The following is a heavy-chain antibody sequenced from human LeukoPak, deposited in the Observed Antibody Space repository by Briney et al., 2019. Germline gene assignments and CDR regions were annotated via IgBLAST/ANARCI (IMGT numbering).Heavy chain of an antibody. D-gene: IGHD3-10*01. CDR1: GFTFSSYE. Sequence: GGSLRLSCAASGFTFSSYEMNWVRQAPVKGLEWVSYISSSGSTIYYADSVKGRFTISRDNAKNSLYLQMNSLRAEDTAVYYCARVRGYFDGMDVWGQGTTVTVSS. J-gene: IGHJ6*02. CDR2: ISSSGSTI. CDR3: ARVRGYFDGMDV. V-gene: IGHV3-48*03.